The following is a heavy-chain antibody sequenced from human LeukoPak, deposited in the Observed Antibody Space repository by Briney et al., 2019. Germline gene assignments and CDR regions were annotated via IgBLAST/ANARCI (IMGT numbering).Heavy chain of an antibody. D-gene: IGHD1-26*01. CDR1: GVSISSCGFY. CDR2: IYYSGTT. Sequence: SETLSLTCTVSGVSISSCGFYWDWLRQPPGKGLEWIGTIYYSGTTYYNPSLKSRVIISVDTSKNQFSPKVSSVTAADQAVYYCARQHSGSHDYWGQGTLVTVSS. J-gene: IGHJ4*02. CDR3: ARQHSGSHDY. V-gene: IGHV4-39*01.